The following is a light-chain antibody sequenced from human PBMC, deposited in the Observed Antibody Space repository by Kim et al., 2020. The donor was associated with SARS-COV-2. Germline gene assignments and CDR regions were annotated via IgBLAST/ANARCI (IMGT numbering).Light chain of an antibody. CDR2: GKN. CDR3: NSRDSSGNPSYV. CDR1: SLRSYY. V-gene: IGLV3-19*01. J-gene: IGLJ1*01. Sequence: SSELTQDPAVSVALGQRVRITCQGDSLRSYYASWYQQKPGQAPVLVIYGKNNRPSGIPDRFSGSSSGNTASLTITGAQAEDEADYYCNSRDSSGNPSYVFGTGTKVTVL.